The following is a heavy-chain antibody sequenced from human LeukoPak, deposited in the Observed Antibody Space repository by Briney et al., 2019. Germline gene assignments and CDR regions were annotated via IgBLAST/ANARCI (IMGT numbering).Heavy chain of an antibody. J-gene: IGHJ4*02. CDR1: GFTFSTCG. CDR3: TRDTDY. V-gene: IGHV3-33*01. Sequence: GRSLRLSCAASGFTFSTCGMHWVRQAPGKGLEWVAIIWYDGSNKYYADSVKGRFTISRDNSKNTLYLQMNSLRAEDTAVYYCTRDTDYWGQGTLVTVSS. CDR2: IWYDGSNK.